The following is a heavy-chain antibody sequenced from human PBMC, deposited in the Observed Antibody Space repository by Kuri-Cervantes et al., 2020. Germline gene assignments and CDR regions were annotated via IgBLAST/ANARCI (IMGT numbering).Heavy chain of an antibody. CDR1: GFTFSSYA. Sequence: GESLKISCAASGFTFSSYAMHWVRQAPGKGLEWVAVISYDGSNKYYADSVKGRFTISRDNAKNSLYLEMNTLRAEETAVYYCVRDIGDCRGDICYDAFDIWGQGTMVTVSS. CDR3: VRDIGDCRGDICYDAFDI. D-gene: IGHD2-15*01. V-gene: IGHV3-30-3*01. CDR2: ISYDGSNK. J-gene: IGHJ3*02.